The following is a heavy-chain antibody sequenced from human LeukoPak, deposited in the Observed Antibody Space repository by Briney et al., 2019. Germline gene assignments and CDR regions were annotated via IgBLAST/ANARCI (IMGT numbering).Heavy chain of an antibody. J-gene: IGHJ6*02. Sequence: PGGCLRLSCAASGFTFSSYGMHWVSQAPGKGLEWVAVISYDGSNKYYAESVKGRFTISRDNSKNTLYLQMNSLRAEDTALYYCASDPHYYDSSGYLDYYYYYSMDVWGQGTTVTVSS. D-gene: IGHD3-22*01. CDR1: GFTFSSYG. V-gene: IGHV3-30*03. CDR3: ASDPHYYDSSGYLDYYYYYSMDV. CDR2: ISYDGSNK.